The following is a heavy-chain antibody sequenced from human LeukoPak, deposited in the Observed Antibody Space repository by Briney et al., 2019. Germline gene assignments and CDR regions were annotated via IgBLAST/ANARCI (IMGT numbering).Heavy chain of an antibody. CDR1: GFTFSSYE. CDR2: ISSSGSTI. J-gene: IGHJ6*03. D-gene: IGHD3-3*01. Sequence: GGSLRLSCAASGFTFSSYEMNWVRQAPGKGLEWVSYISSSGSTIYYADSVKGRFTISRDNAKNSLYLQMNSLRAEDTAVYYCARRVTIFGVVILHYYYYYYMDVWGKGTTVTVSS. CDR3: ARRVTIFGVVILHYYYYYYMDV. V-gene: IGHV3-48*03.